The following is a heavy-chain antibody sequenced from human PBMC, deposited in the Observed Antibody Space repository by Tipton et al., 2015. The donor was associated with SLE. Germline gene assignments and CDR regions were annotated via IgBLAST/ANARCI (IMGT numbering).Heavy chain of an antibody. J-gene: IGHJ4*02. CDR2: ISGSGTGT. D-gene: IGHD2-21*01. CDR3: AKDRYCGGGTCFASYFDL. V-gene: IGHV3-23*01. Sequence: SLRLSCAASGFIFSTYAMNWVRQAPGKGLEWVSSISGSGTGTYYADSVKGRFTISRDKSKNTLYLQMSSLRADDTAIYYCAKDRYCGGGTCFASYFDLWGQGTPVTVSS. CDR1: GFIFSTYA.